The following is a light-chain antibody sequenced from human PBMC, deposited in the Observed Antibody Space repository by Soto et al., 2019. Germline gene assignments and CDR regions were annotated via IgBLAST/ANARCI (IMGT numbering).Light chain of an antibody. CDR2: IND. CDR1: SSNIGDNP. CDR3: AAWDDSLNPL. J-gene: IGLJ1*01. V-gene: IGLV1-44*01. Sequence: QSALTQPPSASGTPGQRITISCSGSSSNIGDNPVNWYQQLPGAAPKLLIYINDQRPSGVPDRFSGSKSGTSASLAISGLQPEDEADYYCAAWDDSLNPLFGTGTKSPS.